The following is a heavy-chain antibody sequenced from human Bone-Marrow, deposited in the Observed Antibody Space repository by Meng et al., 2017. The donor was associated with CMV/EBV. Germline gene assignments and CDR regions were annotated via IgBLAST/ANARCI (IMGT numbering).Heavy chain of an antibody. CDR1: GYTFTGYY. CDR3: ARVAAAAGIYYYYGMDV. D-gene: IGHD6-13*01. V-gene: IGHV1-2*02. CDR2: INPNSGGT. Sequence: ASVKVSCKASGYTFTGYYMHWVRQAPGQGLEWMGWINPNSGGTNYAQKFQGRVTMTRDTSISTAYMELSRLRSDDTAVYYCARVAAAAGIYYYYGMDVWGQGTTVTVYS. J-gene: IGHJ6*01.